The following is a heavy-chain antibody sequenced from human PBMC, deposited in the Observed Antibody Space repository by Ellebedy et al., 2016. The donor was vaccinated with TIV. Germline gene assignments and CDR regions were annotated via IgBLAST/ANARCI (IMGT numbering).Heavy chain of an antibody. D-gene: IGHD7-27*01. CDR3: ANSGTGDPRYYYGMDV. CDR2: ISGSGGST. Sequence: GESLKISCAASGFTFSSYAMSWVRQAPGKGLEWVSAISGSGGSTYYADSVKGRFTISRDNSKNTLYLQMNSLRAEDTAVYYCANSGTGDPRYYYGMDVWGQGTTVTVSS. V-gene: IGHV3-23*01. CDR1: GFTFSSYA. J-gene: IGHJ6*02.